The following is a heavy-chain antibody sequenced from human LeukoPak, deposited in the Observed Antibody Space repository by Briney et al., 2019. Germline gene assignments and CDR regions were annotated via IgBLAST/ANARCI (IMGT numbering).Heavy chain of an antibody. J-gene: IGHJ4*02. CDR2: INPHTGGT. Sequence: GASVKVSCKASGYTFTGYYMHWVRQAPGQGLECMGWINPHTGGTNYAQKFQGRVTMTRDASISTAYMELSRLRSDDTAVYYCARPYCGGGSCHDYFDYWGQGTLVTVSS. V-gene: IGHV1-2*02. CDR3: ARPYCGGGSCHDYFDY. D-gene: IGHD2-15*01. CDR1: GYTFTGYY.